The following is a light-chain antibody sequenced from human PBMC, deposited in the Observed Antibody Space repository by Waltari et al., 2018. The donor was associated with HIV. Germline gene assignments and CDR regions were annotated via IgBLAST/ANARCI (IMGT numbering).Light chain of an antibody. V-gene: IGLV2-14*03. Sequence: QSALTQPASVSGSPGQSITISSPGSSSHVGSYCYVSWYPQRPGKAPKRMSYDVSNRPAGVSQRFSGSKSGNTASLTISGLQPEDEADYYCNSYTSISTWVFGGGTKLTVL. CDR3: NSYTSISTWV. J-gene: IGLJ3*02. CDR2: DVS. CDR1: SSHVGSYCY.